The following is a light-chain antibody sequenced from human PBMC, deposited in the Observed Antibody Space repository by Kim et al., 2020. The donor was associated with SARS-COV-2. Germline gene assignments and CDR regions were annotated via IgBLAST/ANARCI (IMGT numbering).Light chain of an antibody. Sequence: ADGGDRVTRTCRARQDIRTNLSWYQQRPGKAPKLLIFAASNLQSGVPTRFSGGGSGTDFTLTITSLQPEDFATYYCQQGFRAPRTFGQGTKVDIK. CDR1: QDIRTN. V-gene: IGKV1-39*01. CDR3: QQGFRAPRT. CDR2: AAS. J-gene: IGKJ1*01.